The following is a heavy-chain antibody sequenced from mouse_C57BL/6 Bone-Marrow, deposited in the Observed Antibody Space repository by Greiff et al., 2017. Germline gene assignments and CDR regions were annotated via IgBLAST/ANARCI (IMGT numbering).Heavy chain of an antibody. CDR1: GYTFTSYW. J-gene: IGHJ3*01. CDR3: VTGPSFAY. Sequence: QVQLQQPGAELVKPGASVKLSCKASGYTFTSYWMQWVKQRPGQGLEWIGEIDPADSYPNYNQKFKGKATLTVDTYSSTADMQLSSLPSEDSAVYYCVTGPSFAYWGQGTLVTVSA. V-gene: IGHV1-50*01. CDR2: IDPADSYP. D-gene: IGHD4-1*01.